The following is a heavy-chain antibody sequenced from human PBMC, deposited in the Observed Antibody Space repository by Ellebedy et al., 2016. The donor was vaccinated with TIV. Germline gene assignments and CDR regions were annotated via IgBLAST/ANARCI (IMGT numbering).Heavy chain of an antibody. CDR2: INAGSGTT. J-gene: IGHJ4*02. CDR3: ARGPIGGWSDY. Sequence: ASVKVSXXASGYNFSNYAVHWVRQAPGQRLEWMGWINAGSGTTRYSQNFQDRVIISRDTTATTVYMDLSGLSSEDTAVYYCARGPIGGWSDYWGQGTLVTVSS. CDR1: GYNFSNYA. V-gene: IGHV1-3*01. D-gene: IGHD6-19*01.